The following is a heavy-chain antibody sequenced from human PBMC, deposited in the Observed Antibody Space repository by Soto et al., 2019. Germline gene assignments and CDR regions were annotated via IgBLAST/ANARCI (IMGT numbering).Heavy chain of an antibody. J-gene: IGHJ4*02. CDR2: IFHSGST. V-gene: IGHV4-4*02. CDR1: GGSISNSNW. D-gene: IGHD1-26*01. CDR3: AHRPIVGAAI. Sequence: QVQLQESGPGLVKPSGTLSLTCAVFGGSISNSNWWTWVRQPPGKGLDWIGEIFHSGSTHYNSSLMGRVTISVDKPNNQFSLKLSSVTAADTAVYYCAHRPIVGAAIWGQGTLVTVSS.